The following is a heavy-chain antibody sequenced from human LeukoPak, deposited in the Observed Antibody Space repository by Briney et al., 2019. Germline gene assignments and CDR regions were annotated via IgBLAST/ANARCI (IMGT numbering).Heavy chain of an antibody. J-gene: IGHJ4*02. CDR3: AKHFCDSSGYTR. Sequence: GRSLRLSCAASGFTFSSYAMHWVRQALGKGLEWVAVISYDGSNKYYADSVKGRFTVSRDNSKNSLYLQMKSLRAEDTAVYYCAKHFCDSSGYTRWGQGVLVTVSS. CDR1: GFTFSSYA. CDR2: ISYDGSNK. V-gene: IGHV3-30*04. D-gene: IGHD3-22*01.